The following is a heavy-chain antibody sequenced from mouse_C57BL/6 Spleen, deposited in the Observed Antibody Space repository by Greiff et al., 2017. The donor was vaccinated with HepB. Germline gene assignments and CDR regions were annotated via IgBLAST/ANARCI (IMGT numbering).Heavy chain of an antibody. CDR2: ISDGGSYT. CDR3: ARDYYGNYGYFYY. J-gene: IGHJ2*01. V-gene: IGHV5-4*01. CDR1: GFTFSSYA. Sequence: EVQRVESGGGLVKPGGSLKLSCAASGFTFSSYAMSWVRQTPEQRLEWVATISDGGSYTNDPDKVKGLFTIARDNAKNNLYLQLSHLKSEDTAMYYFARDYYGNYGYFYYWGQGTTLSVS. D-gene: IGHD2-1*01.